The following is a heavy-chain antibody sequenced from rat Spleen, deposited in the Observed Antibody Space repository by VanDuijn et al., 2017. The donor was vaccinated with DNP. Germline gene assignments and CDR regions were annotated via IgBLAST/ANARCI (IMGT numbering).Heavy chain of an antibody. CDR3: TRGGGGYSDY. CDR1: GFSLTSNS. Sequence: QVQLKESGPGLVQPSQTLSLTCTVSGFSLTSNSVHWVRQPPGKGLEWMGVIWNTGGTRYNSVLNSRLTISKDTSKSQVFLKMNSLQTEDTAIYYCTRGGGGYSDYWGQGVMVTVSS. V-gene: IGHV2-41*01. CDR2: IWNTGGT. D-gene: IGHD1-11*01. J-gene: IGHJ2*01.